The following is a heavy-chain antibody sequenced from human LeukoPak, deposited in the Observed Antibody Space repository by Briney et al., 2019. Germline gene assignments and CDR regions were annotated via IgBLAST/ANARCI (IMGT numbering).Heavy chain of an antibody. CDR1: GFTFSSYW. Sequence: GGSLRLSCTASGFTFSSYWMNWVRQAPGKGLVWVSRIASDGSSTTYADSVKGRFSISRDNAKNTLCLQMNSLRVEDTAVYYCARGRPHGNDYWGQGTLVTVSS. CDR2: IASDGSST. V-gene: IGHV3-74*01. J-gene: IGHJ4*02. D-gene: IGHD4-23*01. CDR3: ARGRPHGNDY.